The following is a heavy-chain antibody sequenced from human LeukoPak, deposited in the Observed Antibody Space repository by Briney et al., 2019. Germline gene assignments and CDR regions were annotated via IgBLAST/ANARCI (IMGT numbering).Heavy chain of an antibody. CDR2: IYYSGST. CDR1: GGSISSGDYY. J-gene: IGHJ6*02. CDR3: ARDIVVVPAASRDYYYYYGMDV. D-gene: IGHD2-2*01. Sequence: SQTLSLTCTVSGGSISSGDYYWSWIRQPPGEGLEWIGYIYYSGSTYYNPSLKSRVTISVDTSKNQFSLKLSSVTAADTAVYYCARDIVVVPAASRDYYYYYGMDVWGQGTTVTVSS. V-gene: IGHV4-30-4*01.